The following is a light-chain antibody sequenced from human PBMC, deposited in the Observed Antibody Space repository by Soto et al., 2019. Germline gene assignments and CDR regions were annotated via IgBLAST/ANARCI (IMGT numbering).Light chain of an antibody. CDR3: QHYGSLVLT. CDR1: QSVSSTY. J-gene: IGKJ4*01. Sequence: EIVLTQSPGTLSLSPGERGTISCRASQSVSSTYLAWYQQKPGQAPRLLIYGASSRATGIPDRFSGSGSGTDFTLTISRLETDDFAVYYCQHYGSLVLTFGGGTKVEIK. V-gene: IGKV3-20*01. CDR2: GAS.